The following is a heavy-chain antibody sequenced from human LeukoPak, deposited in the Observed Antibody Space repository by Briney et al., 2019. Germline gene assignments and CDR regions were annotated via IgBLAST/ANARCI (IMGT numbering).Heavy chain of an antibody. CDR1: GFTFSNAW. CDR3: TTGYYYGDGAGY. Sequence: GGSLRLSCAASGFTFSNAWMSWVRQAPGKGLEWVGRIKSKTDGGTTDYAAPVKGRFTIPRDDSKNTLYLQMNSLKTEDTAVYYCTTGYYYGDGAGYWGQGTLVTVSS. D-gene: IGHD3-22*01. J-gene: IGHJ4*02. CDR2: IKSKTDGGTT. V-gene: IGHV3-15*01.